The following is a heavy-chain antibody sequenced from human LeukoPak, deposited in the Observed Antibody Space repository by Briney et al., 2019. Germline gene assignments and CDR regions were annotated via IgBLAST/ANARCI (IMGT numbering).Heavy chain of an antibody. D-gene: IGHD2-15*01. CDR1: GGYFRIYY. Sequence: SETLSLTCTVPGGYFRIYYWTWIRQPPGKGLEWIGHIYYNGSTNYNPSLNSRVTISVDTSNNQFSLRLSSVTAADTAVYYCARQCQWSPYGMDVWGQGTTVTVSS. CDR2: IYYNGST. CDR3: ARQCQWSPYGMDV. J-gene: IGHJ6*02. V-gene: IGHV4-59*08.